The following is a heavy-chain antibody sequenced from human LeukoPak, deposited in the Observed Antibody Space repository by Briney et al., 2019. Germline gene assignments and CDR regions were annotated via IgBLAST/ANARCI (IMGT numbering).Heavy chain of an antibody. Sequence: ASVKVSCKASGYTFTNYYIHWVRQAPGQGLEWMGWVNPNSGRTNYAQKFQGRVTMTRDTSITTAYMELSRLTSDDTAIYYCAREPLAYCGTDCYALGYWGQGALVTVSS. D-gene: IGHD2-21*02. CDR1: GYTFTNYY. J-gene: IGHJ4*02. CDR3: AREPLAYCGTDCYALGY. V-gene: IGHV1-2*02. CDR2: VNPNSGRT.